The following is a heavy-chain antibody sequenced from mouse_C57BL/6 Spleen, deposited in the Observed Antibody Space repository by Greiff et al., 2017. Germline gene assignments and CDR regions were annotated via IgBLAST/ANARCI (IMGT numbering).Heavy chain of an antibody. D-gene: IGHD2-4*01. V-gene: IGHV1-72*01. CDR3: ARNKGHYDSWFAY. Sequence: VQLQQPGAELVKPGASVTLSCKASGYTFTSYWMHWVKQRPGRGLEWIGRIDPNSGGTKYNEKFKSKATLTVDKPSSTAYMQLSSLTSEDSAVYYCARNKGHYDSWFAYWGQGTLVTVSA. J-gene: IGHJ3*01. CDR2: IDPNSGGT. CDR1: GYTFTSYW.